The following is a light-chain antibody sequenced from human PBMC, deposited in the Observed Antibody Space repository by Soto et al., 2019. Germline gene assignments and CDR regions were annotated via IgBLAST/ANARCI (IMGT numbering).Light chain of an antibody. V-gene: IGKV1-9*01. CDR2: AAS. Sequence: LTQSPGTLSLSPGERATLSCRASQSVSSSYLAWYQQKPGQAPNLLIYAASTLQSGVPSRFSGSGSGTDFTLTISSLQPEDFATYYWQQLNSYPLTFGGGTKVEI. CDR3: QQLNSYPLT. J-gene: IGKJ4*01. CDR1: QSVSSSY.